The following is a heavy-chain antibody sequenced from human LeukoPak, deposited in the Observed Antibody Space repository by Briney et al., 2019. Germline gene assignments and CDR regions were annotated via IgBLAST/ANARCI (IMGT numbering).Heavy chain of an antibody. D-gene: IGHD2-2*01. CDR2: IFHSGST. J-gene: IGHJ4*02. V-gene: IGHV4-4*02. CDR1: SDSIFTSNW. Sequence: PSETLSLTCTDSSDSIFTSNWWSWVRQPPGKGREWIGQIFHSGSTSYSPSLKSRVTISMDKSKNQISLRLTSVTAADTAVYYCARSPTKRVPEDYWGQGTLVTVSS. CDR3: ARSPTKRVPEDY.